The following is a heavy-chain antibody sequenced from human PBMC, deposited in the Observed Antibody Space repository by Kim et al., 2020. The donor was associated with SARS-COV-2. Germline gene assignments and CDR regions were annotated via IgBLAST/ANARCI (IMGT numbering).Heavy chain of an antibody. Sequence: SVKVSCKASGGTFSSYAISWVRQAPGQGLEWMGGIIPIFGTANYAQKFQGRVTITADESTSTAYMELSSLRSEDTAVYYCARGYYYDSSGYYEFDYWGQGTLVTVSS. J-gene: IGHJ4*02. CDR3: ARGYYYDSSGYYEFDY. D-gene: IGHD3-22*01. CDR2: IIPIFGTA. CDR1: GGTFSSYA. V-gene: IGHV1-69*13.